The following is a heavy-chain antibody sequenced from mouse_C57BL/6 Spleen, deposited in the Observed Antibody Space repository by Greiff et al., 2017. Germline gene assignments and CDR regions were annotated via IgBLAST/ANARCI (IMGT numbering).Heavy chain of an antibody. CDR3: ARRPIYYDYDGYFDV. CDR2: INPNNGGT. Sequence: EVQLQQSGPELVKPGASVKISCKASGYTFTDYYMNWVKQSHGKSLEWIGDINPNNGGTSYNQKFKGKATLTVDKSSSTAYMELRSLTSEDSAVYYCARRPIYYDYDGYFDVWGTGTTVTVSS. D-gene: IGHD2-4*01. CDR1: GYTFTDYY. J-gene: IGHJ1*03. V-gene: IGHV1-26*01.